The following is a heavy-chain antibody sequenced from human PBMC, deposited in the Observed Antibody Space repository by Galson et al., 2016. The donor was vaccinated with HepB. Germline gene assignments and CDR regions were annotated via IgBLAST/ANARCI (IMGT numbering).Heavy chain of an antibody. V-gene: IGHV1-8*01. J-gene: IGHJ2*01. CDR2: VNPNSGNT. D-gene: IGHD3-10*01. Sequence: SVKVSCKASGYSFSTYDIVWVRQAPGQGLEWTGWVNPNSGNTGKAQKFQGRVTMTRDASLSTAYMEPTSLTSEDTAVYYCTRDRSWAHWYFDIWGRGTLVTVSS. CDR1: GYSFSTYD. CDR3: TRDRSWAHWYFDI.